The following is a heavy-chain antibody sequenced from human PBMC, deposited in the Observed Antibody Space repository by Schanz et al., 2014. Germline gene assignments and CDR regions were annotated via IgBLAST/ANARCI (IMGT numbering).Heavy chain of an antibody. CDR2: ISASGDST. CDR1: GFTFSSFT. D-gene: IGHD6-6*01. CDR3: AKGRGGTSSEGLDQYYGMDV. Sequence: EVQLVESGGGLVKPGGSLRLSCAPSGFTFSSFTMNWVRQAPGKGLEWVSFISASGDSTSYADSVKGRFTISRDNSKNMLYLQMNSLRGEDTAVYFCAKGRGGTSSEGLDQYYGMDVWGQGTTVTVSS. V-gene: IGHV3-23*04. J-gene: IGHJ6*02.